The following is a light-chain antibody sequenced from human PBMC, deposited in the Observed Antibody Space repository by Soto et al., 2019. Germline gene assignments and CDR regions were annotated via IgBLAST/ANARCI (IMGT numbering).Light chain of an antibody. CDR3: QQYGSSPFT. V-gene: IGKV3-20*01. J-gene: IGKJ4*01. CDR1: QSVSDNY. Sequence: IVLTQSPGTLSLSPGKRATLSCRASQSVSDNYLAWYQQKPGQAPRRLIYGASSRATGIPDRFSGSGSGTDFTLTISSLEPEDFAVYYCQQYGSSPFTFGGGTKVDIK. CDR2: GAS.